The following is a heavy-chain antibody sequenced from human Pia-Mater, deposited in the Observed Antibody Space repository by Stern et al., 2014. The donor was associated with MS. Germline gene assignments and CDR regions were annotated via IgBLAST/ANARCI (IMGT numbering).Heavy chain of an antibody. D-gene: IGHD5-24*01. J-gene: IGHJ4*02. CDR3: ARRGDGYMGIDY. V-gene: IGHV5-51*03. CDR2: IYPGDSET. Sequence: EVQLVESGAEVKKPGESLRISCEVSGYRFTKNWIGWVRQMPGKGLEWMGIIYPGDSETRYSPSFHGQVTILVDKSNTTAYLQWSSLKASDTAIYYCARRGDGYMGIDYWGQGTLVTVSS. CDR1: GYRFTKNW.